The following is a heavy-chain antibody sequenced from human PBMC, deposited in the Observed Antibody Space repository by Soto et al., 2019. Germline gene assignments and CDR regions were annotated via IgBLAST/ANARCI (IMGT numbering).Heavy chain of an antibody. CDR3: AREWSVANPGY. J-gene: IGHJ4*02. V-gene: IGHV3-30-3*01. D-gene: IGHD5-12*01. CDR2: ISKDGDKK. Sequence: HPGGSIRIACAASGLTLRIYSMDWGLQDPGKGLEWLAGISKDGDKKYYADSVKGRFTISRDNSKNTLYLQMNSLRPEDTAVQYCAREWSVANPGYWGKGTQGAVSS. CDR1: GLTLRIYS.